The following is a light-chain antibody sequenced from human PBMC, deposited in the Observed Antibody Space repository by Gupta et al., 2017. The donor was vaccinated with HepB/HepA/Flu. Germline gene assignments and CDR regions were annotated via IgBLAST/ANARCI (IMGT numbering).Light chain of an antibody. CDR2: DST. J-gene: IGLJ3*02. V-gene: IGLV1-40*01. CDR3: QSLDNSRSGWV. Sequence: QSVLTQPPSVSVAPGQRVTLSCTGSSSNIGATYNVHWYQQLPGTAPKLLIYDSTNRPSGVPDRFSGSKYGTSASLAITGLQAEDEADYYCQSLDNSRSGWVFGGGTKLTVL. CDR1: SSNIGATYN.